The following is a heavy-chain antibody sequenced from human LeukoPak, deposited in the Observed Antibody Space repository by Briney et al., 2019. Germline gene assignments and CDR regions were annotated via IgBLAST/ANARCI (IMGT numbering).Heavy chain of an antibody. CDR1: GFIVSNNY. CDR2: IYTGGST. J-gene: IGHJ4*02. V-gene: IGHV3-53*05. D-gene: IGHD6-19*01. CDR3: VRVPSGWYSHLGY. Sequence: GGSLRLSCAASGFIVSNNYMSWVRQAPGKGLEWVSVIYTGGSTYYAESVKGRFTISRDNSKNTLYLQMNSLRTEDTAVYYCVRVPSGWYSHLGYWGQGTLVTVSS.